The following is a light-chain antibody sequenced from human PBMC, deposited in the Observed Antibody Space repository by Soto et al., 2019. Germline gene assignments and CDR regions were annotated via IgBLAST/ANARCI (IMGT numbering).Light chain of an antibody. CDR2: DAS. Sequence: EFVLTQSPATLSLSPGERATLSCRASQGISNYLAWYQQKPGQAPRLLIYDASNRATGIPARFSGSGSGTDFTLIISSLEPEDSAVYYCQQRINWPLTFGPGTKVDIK. V-gene: IGKV3-11*01. J-gene: IGKJ3*01. CDR1: QGISNY. CDR3: QQRINWPLT.